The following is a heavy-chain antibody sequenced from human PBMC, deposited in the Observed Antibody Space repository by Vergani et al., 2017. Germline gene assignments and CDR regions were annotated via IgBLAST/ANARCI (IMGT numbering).Heavy chain of an antibody. CDR1: GYTFTGYY. V-gene: IGHV1-2*02. J-gene: IGHJ5*02. Sequence: QVQLVQSGAEVKKPGASVKVSCKASGYTFTGYYMHWVRQAPGQGLEWMGWINPNSGGTNYAQMFQGRVTMTRETSISTAYMEVSRLRSDDTAVYYCAGDLGSSWYRGWFDPWGQGTLVTVSS. D-gene: IGHD6-13*01. CDR2: INPNSGGT. CDR3: AGDLGSSWYRGWFDP.